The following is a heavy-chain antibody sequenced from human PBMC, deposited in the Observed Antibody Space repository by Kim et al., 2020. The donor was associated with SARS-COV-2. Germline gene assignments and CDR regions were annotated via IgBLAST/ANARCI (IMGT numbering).Heavy chain of an antibody. D-gene: IGHD4-17*01. V-gene: IGHV3-23*03. J-gene: IGHJ6*01. CDR2: IYRGGTNT. CDR1: GFTFSSYA. CDR3: ARDTNPDYRYGMDV. Sequence: GGSLRLSCAASGFTFSSYAMSWVRQAPGKGLEWVSIIYRGGTNTYYADSVKGRFTISRDDSKNTLYLQMNSLRAEDTAVYYCARDTNPDYRYGMDVWGQG.